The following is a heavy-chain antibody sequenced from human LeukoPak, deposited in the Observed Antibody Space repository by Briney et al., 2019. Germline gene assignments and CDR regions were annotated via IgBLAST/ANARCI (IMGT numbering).Heavy chain of an antibody. CDR2: INPNPNSGAT. Sequence: ASVSVSCTPSGYTFIAHYIHWLRQAPGRGLEWMGWINPNPNSGATNYAQKFQGRVTMTRDTSISTAYMELSRLRSDDTAVYFCARVGAAYQDSNYWGQGTLVTVSS. D-gene: IGHD1-26*01. J-gene: IGHJ4*02. CDR3: ARVGAAYQDSNY. V-gene: IGHV1-2*02. CDR1: GYTFIAHY.